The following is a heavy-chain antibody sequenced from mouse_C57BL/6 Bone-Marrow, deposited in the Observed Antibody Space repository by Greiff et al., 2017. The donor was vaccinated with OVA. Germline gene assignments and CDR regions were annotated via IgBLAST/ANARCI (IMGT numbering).Heavy chain of an antibody. D-gene: IGHD1-1*01. CDR2: INPYNGGT. CDR3: ARKLRNYAMDY. Sequence: EVQLQQSGPVLVKPGASVKMSCKASGYTFTDYYMNWVKQSHGKSLEWIGVINPYNGGTSYNQKFKGKATLTVDKSSSTAYMELNSLTSEDSAVYYCARKLRNYAMDYWGQGTSVTVSS. V-gene: IGHV1-19*01. J-gene: IGHJ4*01. CDR1: GYTFTDYY.